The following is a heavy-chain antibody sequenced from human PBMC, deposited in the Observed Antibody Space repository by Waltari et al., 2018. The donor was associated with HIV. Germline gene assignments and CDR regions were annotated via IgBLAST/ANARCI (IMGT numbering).Heavy chain of an antibody. J-gene: IGHJ4*02. D-gene: IGHD3-10*01. CDR2: IYPDDSET. CDR3: VTSAYGANSWIDY. V-gene: IGHV5-51*01. CDR1: GYSFTTNW. Sequence: DVQLVQSGAEIKKPGESLKISCKGSGYSFTTNWIGWVRQMPGKGLGWMAIIYPDDSETRYNPSFRGQVTSSVDRSISTARLSWIRLKTSDTGIYYCVTSAYGANSWIDYWGQGTPVTVSS.